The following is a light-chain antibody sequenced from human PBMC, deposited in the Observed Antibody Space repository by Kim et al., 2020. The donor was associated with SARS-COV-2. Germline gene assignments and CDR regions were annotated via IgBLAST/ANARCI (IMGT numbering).Light chain of an antibody. J-gene: IGLJ3*02. CDR1: SSNIGAGYD. Sequence: QGVTISCTWSSSNIGAGYDVHWYQQLPGTAPKLLIYGNSNRPSGVPDRFSGSKSGTSASLAITGLQAEDEADYYCQSYDSSLSGSVFGGGTQLTVL. CDR3: QSYDSSLSGSV. V-gene: IGLV1-40*01. CDR2: GNS.